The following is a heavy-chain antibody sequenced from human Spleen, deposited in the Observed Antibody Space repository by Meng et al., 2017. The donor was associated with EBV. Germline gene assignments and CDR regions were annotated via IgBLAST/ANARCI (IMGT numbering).Heavy chain of an antibody. CDR1: GGSVRSGTYY. Sequence: QVQLQASGPGLVKPSETLSLTCTVSGGSVRSGTYYWSWIRQPPGKGLEWIGYIYFTGSTKYNPSLKTRVTISVDTSRNQFSLRLTSVTTADTAVYYCARKLYTDSFFDSWGQGTLVTVSS. J-gene: IGHJ4*02. D-gene: IGHD2-2*02. CDR2: IYFTGST. V-gene: IGHV4-61*01. CDR3: ARKLYTDSFFDS.